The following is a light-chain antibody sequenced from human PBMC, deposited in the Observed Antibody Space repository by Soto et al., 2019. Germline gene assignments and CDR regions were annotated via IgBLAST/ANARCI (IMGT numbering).Light chain of an antibody. J-gene: IGLJ2*01. Sequence: QSALTQPASVSGSPGQSITISCTGTSSDVGGYDYVSWYQQHPGRAPKLMIFEVSNRPSGISNRFSGSKSGNTASLTISGLQAEDDADYYCSSFTSSSTQVLGGGTQVTVL. CDR3: SSFTSSSTQV. V-gene: IGLV2-14*01. CDR2: EVS. CDR1: SSDVGGYDY.